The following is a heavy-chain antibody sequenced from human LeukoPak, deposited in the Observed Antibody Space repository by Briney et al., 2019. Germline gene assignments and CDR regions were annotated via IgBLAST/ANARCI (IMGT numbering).Heavy chain of an antibody. CDR1: GGSIRSSSYY. V-gene: IGHV4-39*01. D-gene: IGHD3-10*01. Sequence: PSETLSLTCTVSGGSIRSSSYYWGWIRQPPGKGLEWIGSIYYSGSTYYNPSLNSRVTISVDTSKNQFSLKLSSVTAADTAVYYCARQRGLLWFGEPPHRWYFDLWGRGTLVTVSS. CDR3: ARQRGLLWFGEPPHRWYFDL. CDR2: IYYSGST. J-gene: IGHJ2*01.